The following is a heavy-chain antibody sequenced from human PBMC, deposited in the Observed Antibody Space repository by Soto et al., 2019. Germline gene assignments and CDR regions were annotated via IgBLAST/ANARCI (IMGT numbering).Heavy chain of an antibody. Sequence: QVQLVQSGAEVKKPGASVKVSCKASGYTFTSYDFNWVRQATGQGPEWLGWMNPNSGNTGYSQKFQGRVTMTSDTSISKANMDLSSLRSEDPAVYYCARAKRNWGFDYWGQGTQVTVS. CDR1: GYTFTSYD. CDR2: MNPNSGNT. D-gene: IGHD7-27*01. V-gene: IGHV1-8*01. CDR3: ARAKRNWGFDY. J-gene: IGHJ4*02.